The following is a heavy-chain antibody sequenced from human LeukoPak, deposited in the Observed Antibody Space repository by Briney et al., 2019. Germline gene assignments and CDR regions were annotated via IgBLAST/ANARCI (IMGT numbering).Heavy chain of an antibody. CDR2: IYYSGST. CDR1: GGSISSYY. D-gene: IGHD3-22*01. CDR3: ARDRNYYDSSGYHDAFDI. J-gene: IGHJ3*02. V-gene: IGHV4-59*01. Sequence: PSQTPSLTCTVSGGSISSYYWSWIRQPPGKGLEWIGYIYYSGSTNYNPSLNSRVTISVDTSKNQFSLKLSSVTAADTAVYYCARDRNYYDSSGYHDAFDIWGQGTMVTVSS.